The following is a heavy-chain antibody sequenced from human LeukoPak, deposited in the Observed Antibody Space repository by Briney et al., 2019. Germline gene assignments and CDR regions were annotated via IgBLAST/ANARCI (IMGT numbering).Heavy chain of an antibody. V-gene: IGHV6-1*01. CDR2: TYYRSTWYH. Sequence: SQTLSLTCSISGDSVSSNSDTWNWIRQSPSRGLEWLGRTYYRSTWYHDYAVSVRGRITVNPDTPKNQFSLHLNSVTPEDTAVYYCARRLTQYDCFDPWGQGILVTVSS. J-gene: IGHJ5*02. D-gene: IGHD2-2*01. CDR1: GDSVSSNSDT. CDR3: ARRLTQYDCFDP.